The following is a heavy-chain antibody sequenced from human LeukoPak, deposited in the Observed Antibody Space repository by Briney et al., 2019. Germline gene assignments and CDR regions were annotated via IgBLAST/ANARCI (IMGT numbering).Heavy chain of an antibody. J-gene: IGHJ4*02. CDR2: ISSSGSTI. V-gene: IGHV3-48*03. CDR3: AKADGYQLLGGVSY. CDR1: GFTFSSYE. D-gene: IGHD2-2*01. Sequence: GGSLRLSCAASGFTFSSYEMNWVRQAPGKGMEWVSYISSSGSTIYYADSVKGRFTISRDNAKNSLYLQMNSLRAEDTAVYYCAKADGYQLLGGVSYWGQGTLVTVSS.